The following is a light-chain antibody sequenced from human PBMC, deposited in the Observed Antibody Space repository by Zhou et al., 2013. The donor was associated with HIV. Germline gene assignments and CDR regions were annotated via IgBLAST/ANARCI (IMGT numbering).Light chain of an antibody. CDR1: QSVTSSY. CDR2: GAS. J-gene: IGKJ1*01. V-gene: IGKV3-20*01. Sequence: EIVLTQSPGTLSLSPGERATLSCRASQSVTSSYLAWYQQKLGQAPRLLIYGASSRAAGIPDRFSGSGSGTDFTLTISRLEPEDFVVYYCQQYGSSPTFGQGTKVEIK. CDR3: QQYGSSPT.